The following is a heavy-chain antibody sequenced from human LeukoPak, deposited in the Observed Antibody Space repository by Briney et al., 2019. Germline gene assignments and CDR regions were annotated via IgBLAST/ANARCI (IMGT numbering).Heavy chain of an antibody. CDR3: ARTAARRFDY. J-gene: IGHJ4*02. CDR2: INPTGGST. CDR1: GYTFPSYF. Sequence: GASVTVSCKASGYTFPSYFMHWVRQAPGQGLEWMGIINPTGGSTTYAQKFQGRVTMTRDTSTSTVYMELSSPRSDDTAVYYCARTAARRFDYWGQGTLVTVSS. D-gene: IGHD6-6*01. V-gene: IGHV1-46*01.